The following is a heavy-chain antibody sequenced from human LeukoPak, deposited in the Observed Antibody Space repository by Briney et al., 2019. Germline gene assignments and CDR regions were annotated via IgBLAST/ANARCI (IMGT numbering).Heavy chain of an antibody. D-gene: IGHD3-3*01. J-gene: IGHJ4*02. Sequence: ASVKVSCKASGYTFTGYYMHWVRQAPGQGLEWMGWINPNSGGTNYAQKFQGRVTMTRDTSISTAYTELSRLRSDDTAVYYCARDGDTIFGVVIIESFDYWGQGTLVTVSS. V-gene: IGHV1-2*02. CDR2: INPNSGGT. CDR1: GYTFTGYY. CDR3: ARDGDTIFGVVIIESFDY.